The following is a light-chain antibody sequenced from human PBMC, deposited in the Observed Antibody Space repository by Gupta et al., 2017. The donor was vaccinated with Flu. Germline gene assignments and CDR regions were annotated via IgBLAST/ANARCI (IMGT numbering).Light chain of an antibody. J-gene: IGLJ2*01. CDR2: SNN. CDR1: SPNIGSNT. Sequence: QSVLTQPPSASGTPGQRVTISCSGSSPNIGSNTVNWYQQLPGTAPKLLIYSNNQRPSGVPDRFSGSKSGTSASLAISGLQSEDEADYDCAAWDDSLNGVVFGGGTKLTVL. V-gene: IGLV1-44*01. CDR3: AAWDDSLNGVV.